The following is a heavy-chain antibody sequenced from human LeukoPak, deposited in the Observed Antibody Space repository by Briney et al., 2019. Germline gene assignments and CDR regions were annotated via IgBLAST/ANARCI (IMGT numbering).Heavy chain of an antibody. J-gene: IGHJ3*02. Sequence: GASVKVSCKASGGTFSSYAISWVRQAPGQGLEWMGWISAYNGNTNYAQKLQGRVTMTTDTSTSTAYMELRSLRSDDTAVYYCARGSYGSSGYYRPEAAFDIWGQGTMVTVSS. CDR3: ARGSYGSSGYYRPEAAFDI. CDR1: GGTFSSYA. D-gene: IGHD3-22*01. V-gene: IGHV1-18*01. CDR2: ISAYNGNT.